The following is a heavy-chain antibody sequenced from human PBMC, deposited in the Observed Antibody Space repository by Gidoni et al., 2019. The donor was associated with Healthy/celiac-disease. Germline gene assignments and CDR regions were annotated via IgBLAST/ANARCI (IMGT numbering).Heavy chain of an antibody. V-gene: IGHV3-21*01. CDR2: ISSSSSYI. J-gene: IGHJ6*02. D-gene: IGHD2-15*01. CDR1: GFTFSSYS. Sequence: EVQLVESGGGLVKPGGSLRHSCAPSGFTFSSYSMNWVRQAPGKGLEWVSSISSSSSYIYYADSVKGRFTISRDNAKNSLYLQMNSLRAEDTAVYYCARAHCSGGSCYDYYYYGMDVWGQGTTVTVSS. CDR3: ARAHCSGGSCYDYYYYGMDV.